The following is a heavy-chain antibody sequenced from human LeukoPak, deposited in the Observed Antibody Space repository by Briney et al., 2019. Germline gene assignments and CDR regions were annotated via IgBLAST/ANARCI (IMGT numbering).Heavy chain of an antibody. CDR3: AKGSPLDLGAGEPYYYGMDV. V-gene: IGHV3-23*01. D-gene: IGHD3-10*01. Sequence: PGGSLRLSCAASGFTFSNHAMSWVRQAPEKGLEWVSGISSSGGSTYSADSVKGRLTISRDNSKHTLFLHMSSLRAEDTAVYYCAKGSPLDLGAGEPYYYGMDVWGQGTTVIVSS. J-gene: IGHJ6*02. CDR2: ISSSGGST. CDR1: GFTFSNHA.